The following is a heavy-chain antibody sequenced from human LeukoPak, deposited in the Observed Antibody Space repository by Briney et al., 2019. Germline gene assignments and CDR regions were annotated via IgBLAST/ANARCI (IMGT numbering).Heavy chain of an antibody. V-gene: IGHV3-21*01. Sequence: PGGSLRLSCAASGFTFSSYWMNWVRQAPGKGLEWVSSISSSSSYIYYADSVKGRFTISRDNAKNSLYLQMNSLRAEDTAVYYCARDGRKVSSSDPFDYWGQGTLVTVSS. CDR1: GFTFSSYW. J-gene: IGHJ4*02. CDR3: ARDGRKVSSSDPFDY. D-gene: IGHD6-6*01. CDR2: ISSSSSYI.